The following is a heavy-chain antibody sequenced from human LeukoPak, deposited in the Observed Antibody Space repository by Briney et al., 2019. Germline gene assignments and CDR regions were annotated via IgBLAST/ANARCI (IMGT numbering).Heavy chain of an antibody. D-gene: IGHD5-24*01. CDR3: ARHRDGQFYDY. Sequence: PSETLSLTCTFSGGSISSYYWSWIRQPPGKGLEWIGYISYSGSTNYNPSLKSRVTISVDTSKNQFSLKLSSVTAADTAVYYCARHRDGQFYDYWGQGTLVTDPS. CDR1: GGSISSYY. CDR2: ISYSGST. V-gene: IGHV4-59*08. J-gene: IGHJ4*02.